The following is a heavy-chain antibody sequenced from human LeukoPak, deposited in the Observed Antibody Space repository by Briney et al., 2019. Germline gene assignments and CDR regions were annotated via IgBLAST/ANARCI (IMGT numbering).Heavy chain of an antibody. J-gene: IGHJ6*02. CDR3: AKDAVRGFGIESYYYYGMDV. D-gene: IGHD3-10*01. CDR2: ISSSGGST. Sequence: GGSLRLSCAASGFTFSSYAMSWVRQAPGKGLEWVSAISSSGGSTYYADSVKGRFTISRDNAKNTLYLQMNSLRAEDTAVYYCAKDAVRGFGIESYYYYGMDVWGQGTTVTVSS. V-gene: IGHV3-23*01. CDR1: GFTFSSYA.